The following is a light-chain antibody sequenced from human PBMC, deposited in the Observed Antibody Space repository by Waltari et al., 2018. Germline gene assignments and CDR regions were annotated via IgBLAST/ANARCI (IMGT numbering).Light chain of an antibody. V-gene: IGLV2-14*03. J-gene: IGLJ3*02. Sequence: QSALTQPASVSGSPGQTITISCTGTDSDIGYYNYVCWYQQPPGKVPKLIIYDVSSRPSGVSERFAGSKSGNTASLTISGLQAEDEADYYCNSFTNTSAFEVFGGGTKVTVL. CDR1: DSDIGYYNY. CDR2: DVS. CDR3: NSFTNTSAFEV.